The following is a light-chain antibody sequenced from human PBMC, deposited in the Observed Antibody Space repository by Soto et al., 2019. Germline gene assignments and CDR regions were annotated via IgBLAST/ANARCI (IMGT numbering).Light chain of an antibody. J-gene: IGLJ3*02. CDR3: CAYVSSNTLL. CDR2: EGS. V-gene: IGLV2-23*01. CDR1: SNDVGGYDL. Sequence: QSVLTQPASVSGSPGQSITISCTGTSNDVGGYDLVSWYQQHPGKAPKLIIYEGSKRPSGISNRFSGSKSGNTASLIISGLQGDDEGDYYCCAYVSSNTLLFGGGTKLNVL.